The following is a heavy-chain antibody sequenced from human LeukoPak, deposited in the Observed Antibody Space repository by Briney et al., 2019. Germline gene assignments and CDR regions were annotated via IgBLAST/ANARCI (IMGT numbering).Heavy chain of an antibody. D-gene: IGHD2-21*02. CDR2: IIPIFGTA. J-gene: IGHJ5*02. CDR3: ARVIAYCGGDCYTNWFDP. CDR1: GGTFSSYA. V-gene: IGHV1-69*05. Sequence: SVKVSCKASGGTFSSYAISWVRQAPGQGLEWMGGIIPIFGTANYAQKFQGRVTITTDESTSTAYMELSSLRSEDTAVYYCARVIAYCGGDCYTNWFDPWGQGTLVTVSS.